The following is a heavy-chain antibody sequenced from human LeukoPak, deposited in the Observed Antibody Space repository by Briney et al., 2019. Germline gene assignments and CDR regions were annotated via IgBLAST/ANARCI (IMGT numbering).Heavy chain of an antibody. V-gene: IGHV4-39*07. Sequence: SETLSLTCTVSGGSISSSSYYWGWIRQPPGKGLEWIASIYYGGSTYYNPSLKSRVTISVDTSKNQFSLKLSSVTAADTAVYYCARRLSSWYAFDYWGQGTLVTVSS. CDR3: ARRLSSWYAFDY. J-gene: IGHJ4*02. D-gene: IGHD6-13*01. CDR2: IYYGGST. CDR1: GGSISSSSYY.